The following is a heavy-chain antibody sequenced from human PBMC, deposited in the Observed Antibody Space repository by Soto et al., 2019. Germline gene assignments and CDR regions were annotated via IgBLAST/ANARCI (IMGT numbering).Heavy chain of an antibody. CDR3: ARGCTIFGVVHLYYYYYMDV. CDR1: GGSFSGYY. CDR2: INHSGST. V-gene: IGHV4-34*01. Sequence: SETLSLTCAVYGGSFSGYYWSWIRQPPGKGLEWIGEINHSGSTNYNPSLKSRVTISVDTSKNQFSLKLSSVTAADTAVYYCARGCTIFGVVHLYYYYYMDVWGKGTTVTVSS. J-gene: IGHJ6*03. D-gene: IGHD3-3*01.